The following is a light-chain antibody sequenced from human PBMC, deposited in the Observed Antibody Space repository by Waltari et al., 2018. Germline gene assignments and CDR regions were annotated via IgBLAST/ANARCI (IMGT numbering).Light chain of an antibody. V-gene: IGLV3-19*01. J-gene: IGLJ1*01. Sequence: SSELTQDTAVSVALGQTVRITCQGDSLRSYYASWYQQKPGQAPLLVIYGKNNRPSGIPDRFSGSSSGNTASLTITGAQAEDEADYYCNSRDSSGNHHVFGTGTKVTVL. CDR1: SLRSYY. CDR3: NSRDSSGNHHV. CDR2: GKN.